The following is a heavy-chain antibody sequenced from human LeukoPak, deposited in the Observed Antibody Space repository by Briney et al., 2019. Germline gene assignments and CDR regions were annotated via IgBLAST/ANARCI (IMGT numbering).Heavy chain of an antibody. V-gene: IGHV4-59*08. CDR2: VYYSGST. D-gene: IGHD2-15*01. Sequence: SETLSLTCTVSGDSISSYHWTWIRQPPGRGLEWIGYVYYSGSTNYNPSLKSRVTISLDTSNNQFSLRLTSVTAADTAIYYCATYTRHCSGGTCYSMDYGGQGTLVTVSS. CDR3: ATYTRHCSGGTCYSMDY. CDR1: GDSISSYH. J-gene: IGHJ4*02.